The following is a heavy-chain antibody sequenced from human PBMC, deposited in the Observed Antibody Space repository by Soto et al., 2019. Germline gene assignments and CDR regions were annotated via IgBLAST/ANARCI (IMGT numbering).Heavy chain of an antibody. CDR1: GFTFSTYW. D-gene: IGHD3-22*01. CDR3: ARSSGYHDTYPTNQYFHH. J-gene: IGHJ1*01. Sequence: QTGGSLRLSCAASGFTFSTYWMSWVRQAPGKGLEWVANINQDGSEKYYVDSVKGRFTISRDNARNSLYLQVNSLRADDTAMFYCARSSGYHDTYPTNQYFHHWGHGTLVTVSS. V-gene: IGHV3-7*01. CDR2: INQDGSEK.